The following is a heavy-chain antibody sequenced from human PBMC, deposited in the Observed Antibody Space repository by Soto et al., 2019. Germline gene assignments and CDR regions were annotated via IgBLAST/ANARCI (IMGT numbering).Heavy chain of an antibody. CDR3: ARVGDSSGYYYYYYGMDV. J-gene: IGHJ6*02. CDR1: GGTFSSYS. CDR2: IIPIFGTA. Sequence: ASVKVSCKASGGTFSSYSISWVRRAPGQGLEWMGGIIPIFGTANYAQKFQGRVTITADESTSTAYMELSSLRSEDTAVYYCARVGDSSGYYYYYYGMDVWGQGTTVTVSS. D-gene: IGHD3-22*01. V-gene: IGHV1-69*13.